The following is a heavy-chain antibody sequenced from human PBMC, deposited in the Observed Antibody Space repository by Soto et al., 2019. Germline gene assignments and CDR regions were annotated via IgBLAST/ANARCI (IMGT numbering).Heavy chain of an antibody. V-gene: IGHV1-46*01. J-gene: IGHJ6*02. Sequence: ASVKVSCKASGYTFTSYYMHWVRQAPGQGLEWMGIINPSGGSTSYAQKFQGRVTMTRDTSTSTVYMELSSLRSEDTAVYYCARDTGGRHYDFWSGYPHPHYGMDVWGQGTTVTVSS. CDR3: ARDTGGRHYDFWSGYPHPHYGMDV. CDR2: INPSGGST. CDR1: GYTFTSYY. D-gene: IGHD3-3*01.